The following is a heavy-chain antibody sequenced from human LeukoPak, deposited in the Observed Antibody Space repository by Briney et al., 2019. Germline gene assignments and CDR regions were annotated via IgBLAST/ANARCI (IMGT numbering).Heavy chain of an antibody. CDR2: IYHSGST. V-gene: IGHV4-38-2*01. CDR1: GYSISSGNY. Sequence: KASETLSLTCSVSGYSISSGNYWGWIRLPPGKGLQWIGSIYHSGSTYYNPSLKSRVTISVDTSKNQFSLKLSSVTAADTAVYYCARRLGRKFGERFYYYHYLDVWGKGTTVTISS. D-gene: IGHD3-10*01. J-gene: IGHJ6*03. CDR3: ARRLGRKFGERFYYYHYLDV.